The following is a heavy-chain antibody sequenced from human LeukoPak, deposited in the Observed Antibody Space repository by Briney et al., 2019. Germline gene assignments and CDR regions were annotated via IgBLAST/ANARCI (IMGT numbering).Heavy chain of an antibody. J-gene: IGHJ4*02. D-gene: IGHD3-22*01. Sequence: PSETLSLTCAVYGGSFSGYYWSWIRQPPGKGLEWIGEINHSGSTNYNPSLKSRVTISVDTSKNQFPLKLSSVTAADTAVYYCARGLVKRTYYYDSSGYYPLDYWGQGTLVTVSS. CDR1: GGSFSGYY. V-gene: IGHV4-34*01. CDR3: ARGLVKRTYYYDSSGYYPLDY. CDR2: INHSGST.